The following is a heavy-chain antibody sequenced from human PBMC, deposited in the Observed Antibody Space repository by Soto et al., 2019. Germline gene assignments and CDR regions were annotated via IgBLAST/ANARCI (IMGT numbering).Heavy chain of an antibody. CDR2: IYYRGST. D-gene: IGHD2-15*01. V-gene: IGHV4-31*03. CDR1: GGSISRGGYY. Sequence: SETLSLTCTVSGGSISRGGYYWSWIRQHPGKGLERSGYIYYRGSTYYNPSLKSRVTISVDTSKNQFSLKLSSVTAADTAVYYCARDRPPDGYCSGGSCPMYAFGMDVWGQGTTVTVSS. CDR3: ARDRPPDGYCSGGSCPMYAFGMDV. J-gene: IGHJ6*02.